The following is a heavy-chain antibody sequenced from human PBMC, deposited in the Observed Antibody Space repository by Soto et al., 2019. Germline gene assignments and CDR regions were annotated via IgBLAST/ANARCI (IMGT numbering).Heavy chain of an antibody. J-gene: IGHJ4*02. CDR3: AKAFKGIEYSSSYY. Sequence: GGSLRLSCAASGFTFSSYAMSWVRQAPGKGLEWVSAISGSGGSTYYADSVKGRFTISRDNSKNTLYLQMNSLRAEDTAVYYCAKAFKGIEYSSSYYWGQGTLVTVSS. V-gene: IGHV3-23*01. CDR1: GFTFSSYA. CDR2: ISGSGGST. D-gene: IGHD6-6*01.